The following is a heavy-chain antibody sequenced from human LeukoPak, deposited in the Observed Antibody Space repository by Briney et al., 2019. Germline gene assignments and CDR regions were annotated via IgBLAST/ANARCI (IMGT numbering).Heavy chain of an antibody. V-gene: IGHV4-59*12. Sequence: SETLSLTCTVSGGSISSYYWSWIRQPPGKGLEWIGYIYYSGSTNYNPSLKSRVTISVDTSKNQFSLKVNSVTAADTAVYYCARDFVEEQQLRRFDPWGQGTLVTVSS. J-gene: IGHJ5*02. CDR1: GGSISSYY. D-gene: IGHD6-13*01. CDR3: ARDFVEEQQLRRFDP. CDR2: IYYSGST.